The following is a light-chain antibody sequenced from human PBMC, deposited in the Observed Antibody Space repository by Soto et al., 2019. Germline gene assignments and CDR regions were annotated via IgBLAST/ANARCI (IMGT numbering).Light chain of an antibody. CDR3: SSYAGSNDRWV. J-gene: IGLJ3*02. CDR1: SSDIGAYNY. V-gene: IGLV2-8*01. Sequence: QSVLTQPPSASGSPGQSVTISCTGTSSDIGAYNYVSWYQQHPGKAPELMIHEVSKRPSGVPDRFSGSKSGNTASLTVSGIQAEDEADYYCSSYAGSNDRWVFGGGTKLTVL. CDR2: EVS.